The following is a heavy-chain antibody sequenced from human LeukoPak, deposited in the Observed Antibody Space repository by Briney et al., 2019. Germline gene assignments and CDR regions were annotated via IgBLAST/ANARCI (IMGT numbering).Heavy chain of an antibody. V-gene: IGHV3-74*01. Sequence: GGSLRLSCAASGFTFSSYMMHWVRQAPGKGLVWVSRIKSDGITITYADSVKGRFTISRDNAKNTLYLQMNSLRAEDTAVYYCLRDLNWSLDQWGQGTLVTVSS. J-gene: IGHJ4*02. CDR3: LRDLNWSLDQ. CDR2: IKSDGITI. CDR1: GFTFSSYM. D-gene: IGHD1-20*01.